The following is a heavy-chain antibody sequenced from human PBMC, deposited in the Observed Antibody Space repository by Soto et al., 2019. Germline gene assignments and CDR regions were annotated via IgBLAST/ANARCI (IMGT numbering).Heavy chain of an antibody. J-gene: IGHJ4*01. CDR3: ARLHKGSLVTA. CDR2: ISSSSDDI. V-gene: IGHV3-48*02. D-gene: IGHD2-21*02. Sequence: APLVESGGGLVYPGGSLRLSCVASGFRFSDHSMNWVRQAPGKGLQWVSYISSSSDDIYYADSVKGRFTVARDNAKNTLFLQMNSLRDDDSAIYYCARLHKGSLVTAWGQGSRVTVSS. CDR1: GFRFSDHS.